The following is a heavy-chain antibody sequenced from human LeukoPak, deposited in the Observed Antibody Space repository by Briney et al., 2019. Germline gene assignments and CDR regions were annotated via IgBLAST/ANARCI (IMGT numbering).Heavy chain of an antibody. CDR1: GGSFSGYY. CDR3: ATKTAAGYEWYYYYMDV. CDR2: INHSGST. Sequence: PSETLSLTCAVYGGSFSGYYWSWIRQPPGKGLEWIGEINHSGSTNYNPSLKSRVTISVDTSKNQFSLKLSSVTAADTAVYYCATKTAAGYEWYYYYMDVWGKGTTVTVSS. J-gene: IGHJ6*03. D-gene: IGHD6-13*01. V-gene: IGHV4-34*01.